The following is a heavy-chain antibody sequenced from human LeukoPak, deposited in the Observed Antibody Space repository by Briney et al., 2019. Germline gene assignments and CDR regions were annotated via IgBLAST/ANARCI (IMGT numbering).Heavy chain of an antibody. J-gene: IGHJ5*02. V-gene: IGHV1-2*02. CDR2: INPVSGGT. Sequence: PGASVKVSCKASGYTFTGYYIHWVRQAPGQGLEWMGWINPVSGGTNFAQKFQGRVTMTRDTSINTAYMELSRLKSDDTAVYYCARQDPSGWFDPWGQGTLVTVSS. CDR3: ARQDPSGWFDP. CDR1: GYTFTGYY. D-gene: IGHD3-10*01.